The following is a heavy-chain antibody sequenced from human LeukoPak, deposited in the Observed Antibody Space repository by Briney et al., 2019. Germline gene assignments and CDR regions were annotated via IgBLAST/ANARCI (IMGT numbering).Heavy chain of an antibody. CDR3: ARSPPGWYYDNSGQYYFDT. CDR1: GGSISGYY. J-gene: IGHJ4*02. D-gene: IGHD3-22*01. V-gene: IGHV4-59*08. CDR2: ISFTGNT. Sequence: PSETQSLTCTVSGGSISGYYWSWIRQSPGKRVEWIAYISFTGNTNYNPSLKSRVTISLDTSKTHFSLTLSSLTAADTAVYYCARSPPGWYYDNSGQYYFDTWGQGALVTVSS.